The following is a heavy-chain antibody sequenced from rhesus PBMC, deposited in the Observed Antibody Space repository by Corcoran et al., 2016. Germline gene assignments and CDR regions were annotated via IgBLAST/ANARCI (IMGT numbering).Heavy chain of an antibody. D-gene: IGHD5-12*01. CDR1: AGSISSVNW. Sequence: VQLQESGPGLVKPSETLSLTCAVSAGSISSVNWWRWIRRSPGKGLEWIGHISGTGGSTYYNPSLKSRVTISTDTSKNQFSLKVSSVTAADTAVYYCARRPGNTYSNDYWGQGVLVTVSS. CDR3: ARRPGNTYSNDY. V-gene: IGHV4-65*01. J-gene: IGHJ4*01. CDR2: ISGTGGST.